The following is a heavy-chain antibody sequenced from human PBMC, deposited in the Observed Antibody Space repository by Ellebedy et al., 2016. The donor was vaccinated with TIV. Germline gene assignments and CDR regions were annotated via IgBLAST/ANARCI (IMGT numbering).Heavy chain of an antibody. CDR3: ERDFGSSSLGWWFDP. V-gene: IGHV1-3*01. D-gene: IGHD6-13*01. J-gene: IGHJ5*02. Sequence: FQGRVTITRDTSASTAYMELSSLRSEDTAVYYCERDFGSSSLGWWFDPWGQGTLVTVSS.